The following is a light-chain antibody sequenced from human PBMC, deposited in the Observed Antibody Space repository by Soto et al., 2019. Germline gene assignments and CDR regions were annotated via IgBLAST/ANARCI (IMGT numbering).Light chain of an antibody. J-gene: IGKJ4*01. Sequence: ETVMTQSPATLSVSPGERATLSYRASQSVSSNLAWYQQKPGQAPRLLIHGVSTRATGFPARFSGSGSGTEFTLTIRSLQSEDFAVYYCQQYNNWPLTFGGGTKVEIK. V-gene: IGKV3-15*01. CDR3: QQYNNWPLT. CDR1: QSVSSN. CDR2: GVS.